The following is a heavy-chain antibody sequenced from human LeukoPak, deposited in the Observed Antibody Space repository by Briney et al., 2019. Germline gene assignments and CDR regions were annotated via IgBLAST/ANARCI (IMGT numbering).Heavy chain of an antibody. Sequence: ASVKVSCKASGYTFTSYDINWVRQATGQGLEWMGWMNPNSGNTGYAQKFQGRVTMTRNTSISTAYMELSSLRSEDTAVYYCARRRLPQMGFDPWGQGTLVTVSS. J-gene: IGHJ5*02. CDR1: GYTFTSYD. D-gene: IGHD5/OR15-5a*01. CDR2: MNPNSGNT. CDR3: ARRRLPQMGFDP. V-gene: IGHV1-8*01.